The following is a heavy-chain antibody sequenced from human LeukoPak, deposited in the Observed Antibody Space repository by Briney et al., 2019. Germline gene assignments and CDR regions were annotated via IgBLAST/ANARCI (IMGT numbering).Heavy chain of an antibody. J-gene: IGHJ1*01. CDR2: ISHSGSP. Sequence: SETLSLTCSVSGGSISSLYWSWIRQPPGKGLEWIGYISHSGSPYYNPSLKSRVTISVDTSRNQFSLKLSSVTAADTAVYYCARGPHCSSTSCYSEYFHHWGQGTLVTVSS. CDR3: ARGPHCSSTSCYSEYFHH. CDR1: GGSISSLY. D-gene: IGHD2-2*01. V-gene: IGHV4-59*06.